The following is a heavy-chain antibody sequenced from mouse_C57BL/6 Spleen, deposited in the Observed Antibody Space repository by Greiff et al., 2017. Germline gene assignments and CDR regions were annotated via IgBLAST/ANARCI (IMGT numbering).Heavy chain of an antibody. V-gene: IGHV5-9-1*02. CDR2: ISSGGDYI. Sequence: EVKLVESGEGLVKPGGSLKLSCAASGFTFSSYAMSWVRQTPEKRLEWVAYISSGGDYIYYADTVKGRFTISRDNARNTLYLQMSSLKSEDTAMYYGTREGGKLRIYYAMDYGGQGTLVTVSS. D-gene: IGHD3-2*02. CDR3: TREGGKLRIYYAMDY. J-gene: IGHJ4*01. CDR1: GFTFSSYA.